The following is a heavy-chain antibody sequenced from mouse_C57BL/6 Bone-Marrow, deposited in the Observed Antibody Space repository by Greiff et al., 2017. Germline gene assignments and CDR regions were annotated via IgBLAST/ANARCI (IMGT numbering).Heavy chain of an antibody. CDR2: IDPENGDT. V-gene: IGHV14-4*01. CDR1: GFNIKDDY. CDR3: TPWYYASSYGYAMDY. D-gene: IGHD1-1*01. J-gene: IGHJ4*01. Sequence: EVKLMESGAELVRPGASVKLSCTASGFNIKDDYMHWVKQRPEQGLEWIGWIDPENGDTEYASKFQGKATITADTSSNTAYLQLSSLTSEDTAVYYCTPWYYASSYGYAMDYWGQGTSVTVSS.